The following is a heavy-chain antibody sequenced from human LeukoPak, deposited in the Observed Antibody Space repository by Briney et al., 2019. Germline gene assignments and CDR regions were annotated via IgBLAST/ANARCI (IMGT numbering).Heavy chain of an antibody. CDR3: VRWGVEAGMDH. CDR1: GFTFSSYW. Sequence: GGSLILSCEASGFTFSSYWMGWVRQAPGKGLEWVANINPDGSDTYYVDSVKGRFTISRDNAKKSMFLQMNSLRVEETAVYYCVRWGVEAGMDHWGQGTLITVSS. V-gene: IGHV3-7*01. J-gene: IGHJ4*02. D-gene: IGHD6-19*01. CDR2: INPDGSDT.